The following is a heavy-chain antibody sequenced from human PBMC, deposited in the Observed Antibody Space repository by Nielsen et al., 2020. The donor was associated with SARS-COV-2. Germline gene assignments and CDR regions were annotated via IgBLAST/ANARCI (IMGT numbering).Heavy chain of an antibody. D-gene: IGHD6-6*01. J-gene: IGHJ6*03. Sequence: GGSLRLSCAASGFTFSNAWMSWVRQAPGKGLEWVGRIKSKTDGGTTDYAAPVKGRFTISRDDSKNTLYLQMNSLKTEDTAVYYCTTPPGLARYYYYYYMDVWGKGTTVTVSS. V-gene: IGHV3-15*01. CDR2: IKSKTDGGTT. CDR1: GFTFSNAW. CDR3: TTPPGLARYYYYYYMDV.